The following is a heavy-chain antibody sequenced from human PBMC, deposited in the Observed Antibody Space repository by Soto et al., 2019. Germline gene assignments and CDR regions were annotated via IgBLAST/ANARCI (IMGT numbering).Heavy chain of an antibody. D-gene: IGHD3-10*01. J-gene: IGHJ5*02. CDR1: GGSISNNY. CDR2: MYDSGRS. Sequence: SETLSLTCSVSGGSISNNYWSWIRQSPGKGLEWIGYMYDSGRSNYNPSLQGRVTISGDTSKNQFSLKLTSVTPADTAVYYCARIHGSGSWWFDPWGQGTLVTVSS. V-gene: IGHV4-59*01. CDR3: ARIHGSGSWWFDP.